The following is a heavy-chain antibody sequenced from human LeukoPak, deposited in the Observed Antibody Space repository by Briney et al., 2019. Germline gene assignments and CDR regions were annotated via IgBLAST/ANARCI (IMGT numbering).Heavy chain of an antibody. J-gene: IGHJ6*03. CDR1: GGSISSYN. Sequence: PSETLSLTCTVSGGSISSYNWSWIRQPPGKGLEWIGYIYYSGSTNYNPSLKSRVTISVDTSKNQFSLKLSSVTAADTAVYYCARSGSSYGYSGYYYYYMDVWGKGTTVTVSS. CDR2: IYYSGST. D-gene: IGHD5-18*01. V-gene: IGHV4-59*01. CDR3: ARSGSSYGYSGYYYYYMDV.